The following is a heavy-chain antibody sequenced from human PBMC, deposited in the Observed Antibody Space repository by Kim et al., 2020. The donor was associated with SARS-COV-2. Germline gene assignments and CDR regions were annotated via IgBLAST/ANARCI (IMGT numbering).Heavy chain of an antibody. D-gene: IGHD6-25*01. Sequence: AAPVKGRFTISRDDSKNTLYLQMNSLKTEDTAVYYCTTGKRLYYYYGMDVWGQGTTVTVSS. V-gene: IGHV3-15*01. J-gene: IGHJ6*02. CDR3: TTGKRLYYYYGMDV.